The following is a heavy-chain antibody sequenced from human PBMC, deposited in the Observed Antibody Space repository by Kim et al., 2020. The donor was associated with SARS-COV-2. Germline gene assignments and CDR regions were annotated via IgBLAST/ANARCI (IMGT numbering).Heavy chain of an antibody. CDR2: INNDGVA. D-gene: IGHD7-27*01. V-gene: IGHV3-74*01. Sequence: GGSLRLSCEASGFSFSNYWMHWVRQPPGKGLEWVSRINNDGVANYAGFVKGGFAVSRGNSKNTLYLQMSSLRVDDTAVYYCVTFWGEGLGSGDAFDVWG. CDR1: GFSFSNYW. CDR3: VTFWGEGLGSGDAFDV. J-gene: IGHJ3*01.